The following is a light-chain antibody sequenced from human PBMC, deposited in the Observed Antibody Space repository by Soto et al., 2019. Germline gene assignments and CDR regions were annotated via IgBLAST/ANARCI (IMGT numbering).Light chain of an antibody. CDR1: SSDVGIYNY. V-gene: IGLV2-14*01. CDR3: SSYTGRTNYV. CDR2: QVT. J-gene: IGLJ1*01. Sequence: QSVLTQPASVSGSPGQSITISCTGTSSDVGIYNYVSWYQQHPGKAPKLMIYQVTNRPSGVSNRFSGSKPGNTASLTISGLQAEDEADYYCSSYTGRTNYVFGTGTKVTV.